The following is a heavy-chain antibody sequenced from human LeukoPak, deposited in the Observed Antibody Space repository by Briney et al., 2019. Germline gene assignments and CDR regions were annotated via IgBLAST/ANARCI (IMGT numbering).Heavy chain of an antibody. CDR2: IYYKWST. Sequence: SETLSLTCTVSGDSMSSYYWIWLRGPPGEGVEWIGYIYYKWSTNYNPPLKSQVTIADATSQDQFSLKLSTVTAADTAVYYCARDTTVTTWGVYWFDPWGQETLVTVPS. CDR1: GDSMSSYY. V-gene: IGHV4-59*13. CDR3: ARDTTVTTWGVYWFDP. D-gene: IGHD4-17*01. J-gene: IGHJ5*02.